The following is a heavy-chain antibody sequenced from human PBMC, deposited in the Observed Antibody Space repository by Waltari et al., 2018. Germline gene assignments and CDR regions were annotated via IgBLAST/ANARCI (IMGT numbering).Heavy chain of an antibody. V-gene: IGHV3-49*04. CDR1: GFTFGDYA. Sequence: EVQLVESGGGLVQPGRSLRLSCTASGFTFGDYAMSWVRQAQGKGLEWVGFIRSKAYGGTTEYAASVKGRFTISRDDSKSIAYLQMNSLKTEDTAVYYCTRPTYYYDSSGAYWGQGTLVTVSS. D-gene: IGHD3-22*01. CDR2: IRSKAYGGTT. J-gene: IGHJ4*02. CDR3: TRPTYYYDSSGAY.